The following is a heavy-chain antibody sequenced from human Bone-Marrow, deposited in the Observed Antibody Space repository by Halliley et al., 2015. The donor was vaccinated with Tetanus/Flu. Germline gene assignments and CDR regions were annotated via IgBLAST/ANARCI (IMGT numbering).Heavy chain of an antibody. CDR2: IYPNNGDT. CDR3: ARGPDYYGMDV. Sequence: GLEWMGWIYPNNGDTNYAQKFQGWVTMTRDTSINTVYMELSRLKPDDTAVYYCARGPDYYGMDVWGQGTTVTVSS. V-gene: IGHV1-2*04. J-gene: IGHJ6*02.